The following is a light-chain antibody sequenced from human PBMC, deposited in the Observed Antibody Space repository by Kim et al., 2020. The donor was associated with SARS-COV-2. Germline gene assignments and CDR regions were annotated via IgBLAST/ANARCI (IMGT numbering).Light chain of an antibody. CDR2: GAS. J-gene: IGKJ1*01. CDR3: QQYGRSPWT. CDR1: ESVSSTY. V-gene: IGKV3-20*01. Sequence: DIVLTQSPGTLSLSPGERATLSCRAGESVSSTYLAWYQQKPGQAPRLLIYGASGRATGIPDRFSASGSGTDFTLTISRLEPEDFAVYYCQQYGRSPWTFGQGTKVDIK.